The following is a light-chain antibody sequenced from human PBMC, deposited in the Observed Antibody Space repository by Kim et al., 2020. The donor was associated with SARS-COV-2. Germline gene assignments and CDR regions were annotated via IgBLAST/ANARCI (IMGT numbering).Light chain of an antibody. V-gene: IGKV3-15*01. Sequence: EIVMTQSPASLSVSPGERVTLSCRASQSVSSNLAWYQQQPGQPPRLLISGASTRATGIPARFSGRRSGAEFTLTINSLQSEDFAIYYCQQYNDWPPITFGQGTRLDIK. J-gene: IGKJ5*01. CDR3: QQYNDWPPIT. CDR1: QSVSSN. CDR2: GAS.